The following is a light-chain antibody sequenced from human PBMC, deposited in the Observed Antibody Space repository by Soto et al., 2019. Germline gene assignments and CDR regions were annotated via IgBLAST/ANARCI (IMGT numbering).Light chain of an antibody. V-gene: IGKV1-5*01. CDR1: ESIATW. CDR2: DAS. Sequence: DVHMTQSPSTLSASVGDRVTITCRASESIATWLAWYQQKPGQAPKLLIYDASRLESGVPSRFSGGGSGTEFTLNISGLQPDDFATYYCHQYNSYFGPGTKLEI. CDR3: HQYNSY. J-gene: IGKJ2*01.